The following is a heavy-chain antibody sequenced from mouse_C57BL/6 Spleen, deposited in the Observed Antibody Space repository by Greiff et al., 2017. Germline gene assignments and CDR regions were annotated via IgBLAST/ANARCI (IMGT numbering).Heavy chain of an antibody. CDR3: AIYGYDGRVVGFDY. J-gene: IGHJ2*01. D-gene: IGHD2-2*01. CDR1: GYTFTSYW. V-gene: IGHV1-55*01. CDR2: IYPGSGST. Sequence: QVQLQQSGAELVKPGASVKMSCKASGYTFTSYWITWVKQRPGQGLEWIGDIYPGSGSTNYNEKFKSKATLTVDTSSSTAYMQLSSLTSEDSAVYYCAIYGYDGRVVGFDYWGQGTTLTVSS.